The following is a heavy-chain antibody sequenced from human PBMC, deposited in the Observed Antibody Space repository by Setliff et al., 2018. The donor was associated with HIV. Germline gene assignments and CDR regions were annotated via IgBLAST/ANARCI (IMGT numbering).Heavy chain of an antibody. CDR3: ATWGGSPDGYFYYYMDV. CDR1: GYTFSTYG. CDR2: INPSSGGT. J-gene: IGHJ6*03. Sequence: ASVKVSCKASGYTFSTYGISWVRQAPGQGLEWMGWINPSSGGTNYAPKFQGRVTMTRDKSISTAYMELSRLRSDDTAVYYCATWGGSPDGYFYYYMDVWGKGTTVTVSS. D-gene: IGHD1-26*01. V-gene: IGHV1-2*02.